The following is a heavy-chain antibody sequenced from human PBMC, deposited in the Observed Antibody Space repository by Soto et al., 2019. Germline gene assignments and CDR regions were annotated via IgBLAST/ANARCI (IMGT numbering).Heavy chain of an antibody. Sequence: EVQLVESGGGVVKPGGSLRLSCAASGFTFSSYSMNWVRQAPGKGLEWISSISSSSSYIYYADSVKGRFTISRDNAKNSLYLQMNSLRAEDTAVYYCARVGLMTTVTTSVYWGQGTLVTVSS. V-gene: IGHV3-21*01. CDR2: ISSSSSYI. CDR1: GFTFSSYS. CDR3: ARVGLMTTVTTSVY. J-gene: IGHJ4*02. D-gene: IGHD4-17*01.